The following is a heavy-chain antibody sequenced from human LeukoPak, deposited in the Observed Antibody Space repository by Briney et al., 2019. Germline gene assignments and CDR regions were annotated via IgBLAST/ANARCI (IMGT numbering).Heavy chain of an antibody. J-gene: IGHJ6*03. Sequence: PSETLSLTCTVSGGSISSYYWSWIRQPPGKGLEWIGYIYYSGSTNYNPSLKSRVTISVDTSKNKFSLKLSSVTAADTAVYYCARDHQGYCSSTSCPDSDYYYYYMDVWGKGTTVTVSS. CDR3: ARDHQGYCSSTSCPDSDYYYYYMDV. D-gene: IGHD2-2*01. CDR1: GGSISSYY. V-gene: IGHV4-59*01. CDR2: IYYSGST.